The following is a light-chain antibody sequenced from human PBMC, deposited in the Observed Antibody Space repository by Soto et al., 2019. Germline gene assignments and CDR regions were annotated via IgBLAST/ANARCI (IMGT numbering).Light chain of an antibody. CDR1: SSNIGAGYD. CDR3: QSYDSRLTGWV. V-gene: IGLV1-40*01. Sequence: QSVLTQPPSVSGTPGQRVTISCTGSSSNIGAGYDVHWYQQLPGTAPKLLIYDNSNRPSGVPDRFSGSKSETSASLAITGLQAEDEADYYCQSYDSRLTGWVFGGGTQLTVL. CDR2: DNS. J-gene: IGLJ3*02.